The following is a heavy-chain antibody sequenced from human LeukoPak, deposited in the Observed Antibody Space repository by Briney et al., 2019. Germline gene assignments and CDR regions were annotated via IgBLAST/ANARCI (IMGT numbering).Heavy chain of an antibody. V-gene: IGHV4-31*03. CDR2: IYYSGST. Sequence: SETLSLTRTVSGGSISSGGYYWSWIRQHPGKGLEWIGYIYYSGSTYYNPSLKSRVTISVDTSKNQFSLKLSSVTAADTAVYYCARGEEVRGVIVSYYYYGMDVWGKGTTVTVSS. D-gene: IGHD3-10*01. CDR1: GGSISSGGYY. J-gene: IGHJ6*04. CDR3: ARGEEVRGVIVSYYYYGMDV.